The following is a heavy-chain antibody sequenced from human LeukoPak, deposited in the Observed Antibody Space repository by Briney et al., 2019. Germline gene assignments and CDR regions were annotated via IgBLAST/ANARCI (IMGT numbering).Heavy chain of an antibody. Sequence: NPSETLSLTCAVYGGSFSGYYWSWIRQPPGKGLEWIGEINHSGSTNYNPSLKSRVTIPVDTSKNQFSLKLSSVTAADTAVYYCARGFWSGSPFDYWGQGTLVTVSS. V-gene: IGHV4-34*01. D-gene: IGHD3-3*01. CDR2: INHSGST. CDR1: GGSFSGYY. CDR3: ARGFWSGSPFDY. J-gene: IGHJ4*02.